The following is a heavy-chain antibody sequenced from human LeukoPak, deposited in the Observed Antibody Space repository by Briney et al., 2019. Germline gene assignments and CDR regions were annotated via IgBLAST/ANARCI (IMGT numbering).Heavy chain of an antibody. D-gene: IGHD6-13*01. CDR3: ARSTTFSGIAAAHMDV. V-gene: IGHV3-13*01. J-gene: IGHJ6*03. CDR1: GFTFSSYD. CDR2: IGTAGDT. Sequence: GGSLRLSCAASGFTFSSYDMHWVRQATGKGLEWVSAIGTAGDTYYPGSVKGRFTISRENAKNSLYLQMNSLRAGDTAVYYCARSTTFSGIAAAHMDVWGKGTTVTVSS.